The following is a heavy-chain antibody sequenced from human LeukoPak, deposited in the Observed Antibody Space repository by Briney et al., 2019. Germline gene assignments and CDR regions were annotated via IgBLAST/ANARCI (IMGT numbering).Heavy chain of an antibody. CDR2: IYPGDSHT. Sequence: GESLKISCKASGYSFTTYWIGWVRQMPGKGLEWMGIIYPGDSHTSYSPSFQGQVTISADKSITTAYLQWSSLKASDTAVYYCARRAYCGGDCTRAYYSYFAMDVWGQGTTVTVSS. J-gene: IGHJ6*02. CDR3: ARRAYCGGDCTRAYYSYFAMDV. D-gene: IGHD2-21*02. CDR1: GYSFTTYW. V-gene: IGHV5-51*01.